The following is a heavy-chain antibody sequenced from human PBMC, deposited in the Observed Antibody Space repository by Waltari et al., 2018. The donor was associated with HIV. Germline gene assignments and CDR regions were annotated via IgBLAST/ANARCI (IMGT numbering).Heavy chain of an antibody. D-gene: IGHD3-10*02. CDR1: GLKFDAYA. CDR3: ARGPMYKWFDP. Sequence: DVQLVESGGDLVQPGGSLRLSCPASGLKFDAYAMHWVRQAPGKGLEWVSGISWKSGVIAYADSVRGRFTISRDNAKNSLYLQMNSLRAEDTAFYYCARGPMYKWFDPWGQGTLVTVSS. CDR2: ISWKSGVI. J-gene: IGHJ5*02. V-gene: IGHV3-9*01.